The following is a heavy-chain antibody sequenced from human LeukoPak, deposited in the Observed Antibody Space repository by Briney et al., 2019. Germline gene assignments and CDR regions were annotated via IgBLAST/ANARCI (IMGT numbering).Heavy chain of an antibody. CDR2: IYYSGST. D-gene: IGHD3-22*01. CDR1: GGSISSXSYY. V-gene: IGHV4-39*07. J-gene: IGHJ4*02. CDR3: ARVGMSQPSGYFDY. Sequence: ETXXLTCTVSGGSISSXSYYXGXIXXPXGXGLXWXXSIYYSGSTYYNPSLKSRVTISVNTSKNEFSLKLSSVTAADTAVYYCARVGMSQPSGYFDYWGQGPLVTVSS.